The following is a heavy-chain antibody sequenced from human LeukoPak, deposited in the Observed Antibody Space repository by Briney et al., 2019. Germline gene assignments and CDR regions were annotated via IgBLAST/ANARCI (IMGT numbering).Heavy chain of an antibody. D-gene: IGHD3-9*01. CDR1: GFTFSSYA. CDR3: AKVAYYDILTGYGHSSFDY. J-gene: IGHJ4*02. CDR2: ISGSSGST. V-gene: IGHV3-23*01. Sequence: GGSLRLSCAASGFTFSSYAMSWVRQAPGKGLEWVSAISGSSGSTYYADSVKGRFTISRDNSKNTLYLQMNSLRAEDTAVYYCAKVAYYDILTGYGHSSFDYWGQGTLVTVSS.